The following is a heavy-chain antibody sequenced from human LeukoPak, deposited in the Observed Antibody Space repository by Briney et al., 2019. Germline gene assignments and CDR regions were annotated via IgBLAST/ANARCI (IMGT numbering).Heavy chain of an antibody. V-gene: IGHV4-39*07. CDR1: GGSISSSNYY. CDR3: ARYVVRGVRGFDY. D-gene: IGHD3-10*01. Sequence: SETLSLTCTVSGGSISSSNYYWGWFRQPPGKGLEWIGSIYYSGSTYYNPSLKTRVTISVDTSKNQFSLNLSSVTAADTAVYYCARYVVRGVRGFDYWGQGTLVTVSS. CDR2: IYYSGST. J-gene: IGHJ4*02.